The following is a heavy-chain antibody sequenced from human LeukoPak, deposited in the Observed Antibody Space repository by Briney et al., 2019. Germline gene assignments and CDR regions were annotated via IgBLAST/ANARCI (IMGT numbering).Heavy chain of an antibody. V-gene: IGHV3-23*01. J-gene: IGHJ5*02. D-gene: IGHD6-19*01. CDR2: IGGSGDDT. CDR3: AKGRVAGFNWFDP. Sequence: GGSLRLSCAASGFTFSRYAMSWVRQVPGKGLEWVSSIGGSGDDTYDADSVKGRFTISRDNSKNTLYLQMNSLRAEDTAVYYCAKGRVAGFNWFDPWGQGTLVTVSS. CDR1: GFTFSRYA.